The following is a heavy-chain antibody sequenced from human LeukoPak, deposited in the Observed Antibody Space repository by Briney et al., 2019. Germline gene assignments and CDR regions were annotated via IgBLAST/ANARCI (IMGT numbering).Heavy chain of an antibody. CDR2: ISSSSSTI. V-gene: IGHV3-48*01. CDR3: ARDEGSEGRGSSSYAFDI. J-gene: IGHJ3*02. D-gene: IGHD6-6*01. Sequence: GGSLRLSCTASGFTFGDYAMSWFRQAPGKGLEWVSYISSSSSTIYYADSVKGRFTISRDNAKNSLYLQMNSLRAEDTAVYYCARDEGSEGRGSSSYAFDIWGQGTMVTVSS. CDR1: GFTFGDYA.